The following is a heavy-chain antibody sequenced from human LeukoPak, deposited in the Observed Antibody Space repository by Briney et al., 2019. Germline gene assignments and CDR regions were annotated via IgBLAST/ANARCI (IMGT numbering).Heavy chain of an antibody. CDR3: AILVLSMMVRVFSM. CDR2: IKQDGSEK. CDR1: GIILSTIW. J-gene: IGHJ3*01. D-gene: IGHD2/OR15-2a*01. Sequence: GGSLRPSCVPSGIILSTIWTRCVSQAPGKGLEWVANIKQDGSEKYYVDSVKGRFTISIDNAKNSLYLQMNRLRAEDTAVYYCAILVLSMMVRVFSMGGEGTMVTVSS. V-gene: IGHV3-7*01.